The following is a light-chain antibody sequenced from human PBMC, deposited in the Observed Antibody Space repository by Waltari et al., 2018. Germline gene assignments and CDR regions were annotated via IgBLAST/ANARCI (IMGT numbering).Light chain of an antibody. CDR3: QNHERLPAM. CDR2: GAS. CDR1: QSVSRY. V-gene: IGKV3-20*01. Sequence: EIVLPQSPGTLSLSPGERATLSCRASQSVSRYLAWYQQRPGQAPRLLIYGASSRATGIPDRFSGSGSGTDFSLTISRLEPEDFAVYYCQNHERLPAMFGQGTKVEIK. J-gene: IGKJ1*01.